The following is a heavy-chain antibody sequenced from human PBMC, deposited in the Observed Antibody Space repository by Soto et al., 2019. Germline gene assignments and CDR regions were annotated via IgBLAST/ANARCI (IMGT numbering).Heavy chain of an antibody. V-gene: IGHV3-30*18. D-gene: IGHD3-10*01. Sequence: QVQLVESGGGVVQPGRSLRLSCAASGFTFSSYGMHWVRQAPGKGLEWVAVISYDGSNKYYADSVKGRFTISRDNSKNTLYLQMNSLRAEYTAVYYCAKEYGSGSYYGSWGQGTLVTVSS. CDR1: GFTFSSYG. CDR2: ISYDGSNK. CDR3: AKEYGSGSYYGS. J-gene: IGHJ4*02.